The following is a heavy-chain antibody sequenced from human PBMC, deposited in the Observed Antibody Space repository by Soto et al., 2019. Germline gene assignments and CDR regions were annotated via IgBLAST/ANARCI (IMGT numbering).Heavy chain of an antibody. CDR2: IKQDGSEK. D-gene: IGHD1-26*01. CDR3: SREDGSYPFDY. V-gene: IGHV3-7*03. Sequence: EVQLVESGGGLVPPGGSLRLSCAASGFTFSSYWMSWVRQAPGKGLEWVANIKQDGSEKYYVDSVKGRFTISRDNAKNSLYLQMNSLSAEDTAVYYLSREDGSYPFDYWGQGTLVTVSS. J-gene: IGHJ4*02. CDR1: GFTFSSYW.